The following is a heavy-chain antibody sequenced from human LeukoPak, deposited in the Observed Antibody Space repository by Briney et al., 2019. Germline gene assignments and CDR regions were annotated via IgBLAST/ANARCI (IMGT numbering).Heavy chain of an antibody. CDR3: AKNEAVGKYYYYGMDV. CDR2: IIPIPGIA. J-gene: IGHJ6*02. V-gene: IGHV1-69*04. Sequence: ASVKVSCKASGGTFSSYAISWVRQAPGQGLEWMGRIIPIPGIANYAQKFQGRVTITADKSTSTVYMELSSLRSEDTAVYYSAKNEAVGKYYYYGMDVWGQGTTVTVS. D-gene: IGHD6-19*01. CDR1: GGTFSSYA.